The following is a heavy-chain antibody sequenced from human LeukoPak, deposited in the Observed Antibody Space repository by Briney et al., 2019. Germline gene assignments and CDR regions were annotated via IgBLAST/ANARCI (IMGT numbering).Heavy chain of an antibody. Sequence: PGGSLRLSCAASGFTFSSYSMNWVRQAPGKGLEWVSSISSSSSYIYYADSVKGRFTISRDNAKNSLYLQMNSLRAEDTAVYYCARTTYYYDSSGYSYDINWFDPWGQGTLVTVSS. CDR2: ISSSSSYI. CDR3: ARTTYYYDSSGYSYDINWFDP. V-gene: IGHV3-21*01. CDR1: GFTFSSYS. J-gene: IGHJ5*02. D-gene: IGHD3-22*01.